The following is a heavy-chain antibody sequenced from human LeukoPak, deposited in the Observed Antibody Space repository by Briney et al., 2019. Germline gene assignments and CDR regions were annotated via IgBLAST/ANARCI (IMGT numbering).Heavy chain of an antibody. CDR2: IKQDGSEK. CDR1: GLTFSSYW. CDR3: AREGSSWYERAFDI. J-gene: IGHJ3*02. D-gene: IGHD1-14*01. Sequence: GGSLRLSCAASGLTFSSYWMSWVRQAPGKGLEWVANIKQDGSEKYYVDSVKGRFTISRDNAKNSLYLQMNSLRAEDTAVYYCAREGSSWYERAFDIWGQGTMVTVSS. V-gene: IGHV3-7*03.